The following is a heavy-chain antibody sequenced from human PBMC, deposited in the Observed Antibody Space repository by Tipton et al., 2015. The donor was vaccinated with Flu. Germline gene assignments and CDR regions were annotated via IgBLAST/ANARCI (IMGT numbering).Heavy chain of an antibody. J-gene: IGHJ4*02. Sequence: SGPEVKKPGASVKVSCKASXXTFTSYGISWVRQAPGQGLEWMGWIRAYNGNTNYAQKLQGRVTMTTDTSTSTAYMELRSLRSDDTAVYYCXXXPPLQITMIVPLEYWGQGTLVTVSS. D-gene: IGHD3-22*01. CDR3: XXXPPLQITMIVPLEY. CDR1: XXTFTSYG. CDR2: IRAYNGNT. V-gene: IGHV1-18*04.